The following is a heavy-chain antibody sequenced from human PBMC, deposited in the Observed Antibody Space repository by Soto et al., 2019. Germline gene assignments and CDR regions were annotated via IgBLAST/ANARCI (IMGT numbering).Heavy chain of an antibody. D-gene: IGHD6-13*01. J-gene: IGHJ5*02. V-gene: IGHV1-18*04. CDR3: ARGQQQLVFSWFDP. Sequence: RASVTVSCAASGYTFTSYGITWVRQAPGQGLEWMGWISTYNGNTNYAQKLQGRVTMTTDTSTSTAYMELRSLRSDDTAVYYCARGQQQLVFSWFDPWGQGTLVTVS. CDR2: ISTYNGNT. CDR1: GYTFTSYG.